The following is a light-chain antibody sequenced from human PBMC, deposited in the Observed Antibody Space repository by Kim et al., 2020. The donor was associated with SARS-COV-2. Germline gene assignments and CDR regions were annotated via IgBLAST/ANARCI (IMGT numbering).Light chain of an antibody. CDR1: KLGDKY. CDR2: QDS. V-gene: IGLV3-1*01. Sequence: VSPGQTATITCSGDKLGDKYACWYQQKPGQSPVLVIYQDSKRPAGIPERFSGSNSGNTATLTISGTQAMDEADYYCQAWDSSTVVFGGGTQLTVL. CDR3: QAWDSSTVV. J-gene: IGLJ2*01.